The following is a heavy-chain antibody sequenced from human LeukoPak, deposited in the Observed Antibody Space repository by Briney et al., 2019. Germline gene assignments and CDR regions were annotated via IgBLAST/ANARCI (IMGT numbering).Heavy chain of an antibody. J-gene: IGHJ3*02. CDR1: GGSFSGYY. CDR2: INHSGST. Sequence: SETLSLTCAVYGGSFSGYYWSWIRQPPGKGLEWIGEINHSGSTNYNPSLKSRVTISVDTSKNQFSLKLSSVTAADTAVYYCASDYYFLGAFDIWGQGTMVTVSS. CDR3: ASDYYFLGAFDI. V-gene: IGHV4-34*01. D-gene: IGHD3-22*01.